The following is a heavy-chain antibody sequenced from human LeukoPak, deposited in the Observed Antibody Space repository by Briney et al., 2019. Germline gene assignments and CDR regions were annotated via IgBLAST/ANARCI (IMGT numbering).Heavy chain of an antibody. Sequence: SETLSLTCTVSGGSISSASYYWSWIRQPAGKGLEWIGRIYASGSTNYNPSLKSRVTISVDTSKNQFSLKLSSVTAADTAVYYCAMRERLAAAFDYWGQGTLVTVSS. D-gene: IGHD6-13*01. V-gene: IGHV4-61*02. J-gene: IGHJ4*02. CDR2: IYASGST. CDR1: GGSISSASYY. CDR3: AMRERLAAAFDY.